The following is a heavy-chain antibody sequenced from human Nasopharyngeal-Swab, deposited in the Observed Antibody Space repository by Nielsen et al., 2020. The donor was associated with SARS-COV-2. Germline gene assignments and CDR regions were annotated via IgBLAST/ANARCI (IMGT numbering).Heavy chain of an antibody. CDR2: ISSSGSTI. V-gene: IGHV3-11*04. J-gene: IGHJ5*02. CDR1: GFTFSDYY. CDR3: ARDDYDSSGYRWFDP. D-gene: IGHD3-22*01. Sequence: GWSLRLSCAASGFTFSDYYMSWIRQAPGKGLEWVSYISSSGSTIYYADSVKGRFTISRDNAKNSLYLQMNSRRAEDTAVYYCARDDYDSSGYRWFDPWGQGTLVTVSS.